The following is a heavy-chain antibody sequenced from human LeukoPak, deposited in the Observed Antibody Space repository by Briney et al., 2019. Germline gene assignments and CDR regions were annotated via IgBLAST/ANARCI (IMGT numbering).Heavy chain of an antibody. V-gene: IGHV1-46*03. CDR1: GYIFTSYY. CDR3: VREHHGGYFDF. CDR2: VYPSAGTS. D-gene: IGHD3-16*01. J-gene: IGHJ4*02. Sequence: RASVKVSCKASGYIFTSYYMHWVRQAPGQGLEWLGVVYPSAGTSDPAQRFRARITLSDDTSTSTAYMELRSLKSEDTAIYFCVREHHGGYFDFWGQGTLVTVSS.